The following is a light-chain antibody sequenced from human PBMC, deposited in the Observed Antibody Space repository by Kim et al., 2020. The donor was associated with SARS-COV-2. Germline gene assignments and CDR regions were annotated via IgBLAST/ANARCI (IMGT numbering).Light chain of an antibody. J-gene: IGKJ4*01. Sequence: SLTPGERTTRSCRASQSVNINVAWYQSKPGQAPRLLICDASKRATGVPARFSGSGFGTDFTLTISRLEPEDFAVYICLQRSNWPLTFGGGTKVDIK. CDR3: LQRSNWPLT. V-gene: IGKV3-11*01. CDR1: QSVNIN. CDR2: DAS.